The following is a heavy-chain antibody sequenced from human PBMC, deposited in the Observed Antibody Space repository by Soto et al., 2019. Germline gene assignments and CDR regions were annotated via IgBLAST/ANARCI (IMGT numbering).Heavy chain of an antibody. CDR3: ARAPRAARNYYYYYMDV. J-gene: IGHJ6*03. CDR2: ISYDGSNK. V-gene: IGHV3-30*04. CDR1: GFTFSSYA. D-gene: IGHD6-6*01. Sequence: GGSLRLSCAASGFTFSSYAMHWVRQAPGKGLEWVAVISYDGSNKYYADSVKGRFTISRDNSKNTLYLQMNSLRAEDTAVYYCARAPRAARNYYYYYMDVWGKGTTVTVSS.